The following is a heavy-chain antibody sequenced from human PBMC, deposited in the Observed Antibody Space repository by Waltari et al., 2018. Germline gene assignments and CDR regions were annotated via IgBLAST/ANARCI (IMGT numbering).Heavy chain of an antibody. CDR2: INHRGNT. J-gene: IGHJ3*02. CDR3: ARVNDYYDTNGAFFDI. CDR1: GGSFSDYY. D-gene: IGHD3-22*01. Sequence: QVQLQQWDAGLLKPSETLSLTCAVYGGSFSDYYWSWIRQPPGKGLEWVGQINHRGNTNYNPSLKTRVTISVDKSKNQFSLRLSSVTAADTAVYYCARVNDYYDTNGAFFDIWGQGTMVTVSS. V-gene: IGHV4-34*02.